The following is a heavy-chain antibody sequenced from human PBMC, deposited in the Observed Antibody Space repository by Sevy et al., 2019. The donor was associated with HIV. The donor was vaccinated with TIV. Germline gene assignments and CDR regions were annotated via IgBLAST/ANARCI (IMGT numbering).Heavy chain of an antibody. D-gene: IGHD3-22*01. Sequence: GGSLRLSCAVSGFTFSSNSMNWVLQAPGKGLEWVSSISSSSNYIYYADSVKGRFTISRDNAKNSLYLQMNSLRAEDTAVYYCARQSNYYDNSGYYPYFDYWGQGTLVTVSS. CDR1: GFTFSSNS. CDR2: ISSSSNYI. CDR3: ARQSNYYDNSGYYPYFDY. J-gene: IGHJ4*02. V-gene: IGHV3-21*01.